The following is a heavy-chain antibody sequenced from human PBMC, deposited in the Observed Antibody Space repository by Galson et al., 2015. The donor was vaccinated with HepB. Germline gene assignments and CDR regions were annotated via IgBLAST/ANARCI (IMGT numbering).Heavy chain of an antibody. CDR3: ARGRFGATGPFDY. V-gene: IGHV1-69*13. J-gene: IGHJ4*02. Sequence: SVKVSCKASGGTFGSYAISWVRQAPGQGLEWMGGIIPIFGTANYAQKFQGRVTITADESTSTAYMELSSLRSEDTAVYYCARGRFGATGPFDYWGQGTLVTVSS. D-gene: IGHD3-10*01. CDR2: IIPIFGTA. CDR1: GGTFGSYA.